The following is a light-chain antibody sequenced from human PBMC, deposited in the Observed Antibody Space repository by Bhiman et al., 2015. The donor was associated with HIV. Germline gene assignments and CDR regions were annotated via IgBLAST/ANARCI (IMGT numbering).Light chain of an antibody. CDR3: SSYTSSSLCV. CDR2: DVS. CDR1: SSDVGGSDY. V-gene: IGLV2-14*03. J-gene: IGLJ1*01. Sequence: QSALTQPRSVSGSPGQSVTISCTGSSSDVGGSDYVSWYQHHPGKAPKLMIYDVSKRPSGVSNRFSGSKSGNTASLTISGLQAEDEADYYCSSYTSSSLCVFGTGTKVTVL.